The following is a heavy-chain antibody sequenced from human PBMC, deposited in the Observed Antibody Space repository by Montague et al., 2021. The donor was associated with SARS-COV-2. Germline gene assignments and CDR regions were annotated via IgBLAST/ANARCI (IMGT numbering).Heavy chain of an antibody. CDR1: GFTFSSFE. Sequence: SLRLSCAASGFTFSSFEMNWVRQAPGKGLEWVSYISSSGSTIYYADSVKGRFTISRDNAKNSLYLQMNSLRAEDTAVYYCASDLGGTRLNFDYWGQGTLVTVSS. CDR3: ASDLGGTRLNFDY. CDR2: ISSSGSTI. J-gene: IGHJ4*02. V-gene: IGHV3-48*03. D-gene: IGHD3-16*01.